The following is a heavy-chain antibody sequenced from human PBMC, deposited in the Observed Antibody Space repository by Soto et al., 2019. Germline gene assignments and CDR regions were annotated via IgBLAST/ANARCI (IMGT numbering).Heavy chain of an antibody. CDR3: ARGIATGQLDP. V-gene: IGHV1-3*01. CDR1: GYTFTRYT. CDR2: INPDNGNT. D-gene: IGHD2-15*01. J-gene: IGHJ5*02. Sequence: SVKVACKASGYTFTRYTMNWVRQAPGQRLEWMGWINPDNGNTKSSQKFQDRVIITRDTSASTAYMDLSSLRSEDTAVYYCARGIATGQLDPWGQGTLVTVSS.